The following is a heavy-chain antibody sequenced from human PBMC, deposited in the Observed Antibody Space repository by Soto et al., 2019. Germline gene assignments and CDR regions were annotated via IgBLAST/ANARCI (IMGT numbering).Heavy chain of an antibody. CDR3: ARSTPRRWSLDY. J-gene: IGHJ4*02. CDR1: GYTFTGYY. CDR2: INPSSGGT. Sequence: ASVKVSCKASGYTFTGYYMHWVRQAPGQGLEWMGWINPSSGGTNYAQKFQGRVTMTRDTSISTAYMELSRLRSDDTAVYYCARSTPRRWSLDYWGRGTLVTVSS. D-gene: IGHD3-3*01. V-gene: IGHV1-2*02.